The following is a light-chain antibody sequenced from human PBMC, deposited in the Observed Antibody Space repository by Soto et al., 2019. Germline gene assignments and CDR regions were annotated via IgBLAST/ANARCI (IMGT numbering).Light chain of an antibody. CDR1: ETITGK. CDR2: GIS. V-gene: IGKV3-15*01. CDR3: QQYNKWTSIT. J-gene: IGKJ5*01. Sequence: EVVLTQSPAALSVSPGARVTLSCRASETITGKLAWDQQKPGQAPSLPMYGISTRVTGIPARFSGSGSGTEFTLTIDSLQSEDFAVYYCQQYNKWTSITFGQGTRLEIK.